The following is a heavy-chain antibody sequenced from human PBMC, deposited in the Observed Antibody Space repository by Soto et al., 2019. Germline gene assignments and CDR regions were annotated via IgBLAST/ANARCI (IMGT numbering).Heavy chain of an antibody. CDR1: GGSTSSDNY. D-gene: IGHD3-16*01. CDR2: IHYSGNT. Sequence: SETLSLPCTVSGGSTSSDNYWSWIRQPPGKGLEWIGHIHYSGNTDYNPSLKSRLAISIDTSKNQFSLKLSSVTAADTAVYFCAREGGESSDGLYYFDSWGQGSLVTVSS. CDR3: AREGGESSDGLYYFDS. J-gene: IGHJ4*02. V-gene: IGHV4-30-4*01.